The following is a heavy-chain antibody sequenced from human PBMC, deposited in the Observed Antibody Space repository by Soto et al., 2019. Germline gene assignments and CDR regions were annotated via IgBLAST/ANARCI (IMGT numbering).Heavy chain of an antibody. D-gene: IGHD6-19*01. CDR3: ARDSYSSGWTREYFDY. V-gene: IGHV3-30-3*01. CDR1: GFTFSSYA. J-gene: IGHJ4*02. Sequence: QVQLVESGGGVVQPGRSLRLSCAASGFTFSSYAMHWVRQAPGKGLEWVAVISYDGSNKYYADSVKGRFTISRDNSKNTLYLQMNSLRAEDTAVYYCARDSYSSGWTREYFDYWGQGTLVTVSS. CDR2: ISYDGSNK.